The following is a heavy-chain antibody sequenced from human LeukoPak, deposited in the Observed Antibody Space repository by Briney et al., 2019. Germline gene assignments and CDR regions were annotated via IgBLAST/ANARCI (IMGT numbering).Heavy chain of an antibody. D-gene: IGHD2-2*01. CDR1: GYTFTGHY. CDR3: ARAIVEVPAAIHDAFDI. V-gene: IGHV1-2*02. Sequence: ASVKVSCKTSGYTFTGHYLHWMRHAPGQGLERLVFIDPHSGGTNYAQKFQGRVTMTRDTSISTAYMELSRLRSDDTAVYYCARAIVEVPAAIHDAFDIWGQGTMVTVSS. CDR2: IDPHSGGT. J-gene: IGHJ3*02.